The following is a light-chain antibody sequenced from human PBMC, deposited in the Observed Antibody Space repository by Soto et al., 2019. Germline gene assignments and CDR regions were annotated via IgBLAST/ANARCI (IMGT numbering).Light chain of an antibody. CDR2: AAS. CDR1: LGISTY. V-gene: IGKV1-39*01. CDR3: QQSYNTTWT. J-gene: IGKJ1*01. Sequence: DIQMTQSPSSLSASVGDRVTITCRASLGISTYLNWYQQKPGKAPKLLIYAASSLQSGVPSRFSGSGSETDFTLTISSLQPEDFATYSCQQSYNTTWTFGQGTKV.